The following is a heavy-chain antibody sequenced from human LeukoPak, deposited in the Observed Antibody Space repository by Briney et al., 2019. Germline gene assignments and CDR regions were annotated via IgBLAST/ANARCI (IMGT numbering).Heavy chain of an antibody. CDR3: ARDQWLAYYYHGMDV. CDR2: ISGDGGST. V-gene: IGHV3-43*02. CDR1: GFTFDDSA. D-gene: IGHD6-19*01. Sequence: GGSLRLSCVASGFTFDDSAMHWVRQDPGKGLEWVSFISGDGGSTYYADSVKGRFTISRDNAKNSLYLQMNSLRAEDTAVYYCARDQWLAYYYHGMDVWGQGTTVTVSS. J-gene: IGHJ6*02.